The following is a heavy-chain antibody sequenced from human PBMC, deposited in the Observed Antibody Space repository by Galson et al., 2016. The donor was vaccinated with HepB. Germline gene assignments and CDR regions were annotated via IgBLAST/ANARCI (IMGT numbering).Heavy chain of an antibody. V-gene: IGHV3-7*01. CDR1: GFTFSSYA. CDR3: ARESTGSYFD. CDR2: IRADGSVQ. D-gene: IGHD3-10*01. J-gene: IGHJ4*02. Sequence: SLRLSCAASGFTFSSYAMHWVRQAPGKGLEWVANIRADGSVQYYVDSVRGRFTISRDSAKNSLYLQMSGLRVEETAVYYCARESTGSYFDWGQGTLVTVSS.